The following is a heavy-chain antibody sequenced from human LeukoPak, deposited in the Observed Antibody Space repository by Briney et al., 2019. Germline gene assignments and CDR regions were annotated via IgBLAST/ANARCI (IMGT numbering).Heavy chain of an antibody. V-gene: IGHV4-30-4*01. D-gene: IGHD3-22*01. CDR3: ARDPRAYDSRGYYHHDAFDI. J-gene: IGHJ3*02. CDR1: GGSISSGDYY. Sequence: SETLSLTCTVSGGSISSGDYYWSWIRQPPGKGLEWIGYIYYSGSTYYNSSLQSRVTISVDTSKNQFSLKLSSVTAADTAVYYCARDPRAYDSRGYYHHDAFDIWGQGTMVTVSS. CDR2: IYYSGST.